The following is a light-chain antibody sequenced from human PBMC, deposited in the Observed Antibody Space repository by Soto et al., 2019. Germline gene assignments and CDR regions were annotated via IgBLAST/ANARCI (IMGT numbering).Light chain of an antibody. CDR3: SSYTSRSTYV. Sequence: QSVLTQPASVSGSPGQSITISCTGTSSDVGDYNFVSWFQQHPGKAPKLMIYEVSDRPSGVSNRFSGSKSGNTASLTISGLQAEDEADYYCSSYTSRSTYVFGTGTKVTV. V-gene: IGLV2-14*01. CDR2: EVS. CDR1: SSDVGDYNF. J-gene: IGLJ1*01.